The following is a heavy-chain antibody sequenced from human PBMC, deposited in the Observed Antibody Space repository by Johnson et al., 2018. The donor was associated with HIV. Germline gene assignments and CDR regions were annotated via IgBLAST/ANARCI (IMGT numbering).Heavy chain of an antibody. V-gene: IGHV3-30*03. CDR3: ARNLQASFYDFWSDCNAFDI. CDR2: ISYDGSNK. J-gene: IGHJ3*02. D-gene: IGHD3-3*01. CDR1: GFTFSSYA. Sequence: QVQLVESGGGVVQPGRSLRLSCAASGFTFSSYAMHWVRQAPGKGLEWVAVISYDGSNKYYADSVKGRFTISRDNSKNTLYLQINSLRAEDTAVYYCARNLQASFYDFWSDCNAFDIWGQGTMVTVSS.